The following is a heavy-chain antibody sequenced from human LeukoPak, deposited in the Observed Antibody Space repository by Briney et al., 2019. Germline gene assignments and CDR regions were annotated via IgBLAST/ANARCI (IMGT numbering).Heavy chain of an antibody. D-gene: IGHD3-10*01. J-gene: IGHJ4*02. V-gene: IGHV3-30*02. Sequence: GGSLRLSCAASGFTFSSFGMHWVRQAPGQGLEWVAFILYDGTNKYYADSVKGRFTISRDNSKNTLYLQMHSLRAEDTAVYYCAGRGSGSYFDYWGQGTLVTVSS. CDR2: ILYDGTNK. CDR3: AGRGSGSYFDY. CDR1: GFTFSSFG.